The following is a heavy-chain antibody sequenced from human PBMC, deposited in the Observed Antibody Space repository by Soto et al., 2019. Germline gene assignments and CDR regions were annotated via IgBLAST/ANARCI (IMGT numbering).Heavy chain of an antibody. Sequence: HVQLVQSGAEVKKPGASVKVSCKASGYTFSSYGFNWVRQAPGQGLEWMGWIRPYNGYTNYAQKFQGRVAMASDTSTSTAYLELSSLRSDDPAIYYCASMSDSAPSDYWGQGTLVPVSS. D-gene: IGHD2-21*02. V-gene: IGHV1-18*01. J-gene: IGHJ4*02. CDR1: GYTFSSYG. CDR3: ASMSDSAPSDY. CDR2: IRPYNGYT.